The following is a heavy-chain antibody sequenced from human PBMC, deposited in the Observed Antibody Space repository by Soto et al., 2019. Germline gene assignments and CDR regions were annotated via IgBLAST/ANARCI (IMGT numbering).Heavy chain of an antibody. Sequence: QVQLVESGGGVVQPGRSLRLSCAASGFTFRTYGMHWVRQAPGKGLEWVAIIWYDGSNKYYADSVKGRFTISRDNSKNTLYLQMTSLRAEDTAVYYCARDVSMTAAGTKTDYWGQGTLVNVSS. CDR2: IWYDGSNK. J-gene: IGHJ4*02. D-gene: IGHD6-13*01. CDR1: GFTFRTYG. V-gene: IGHV3-33*01. CDR3: ARDVSMTAAGTKTDY.